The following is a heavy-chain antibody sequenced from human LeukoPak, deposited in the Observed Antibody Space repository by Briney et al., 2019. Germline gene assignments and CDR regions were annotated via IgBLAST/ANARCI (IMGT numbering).Heavy chain of an antibody. J-gene: IGHJ4*02. D-gene: IGHD2-21*02. V-gene: IGHV1-2*06. CDR3: ARSREIVVVTAIFDY. CDR2: INPNSGGT. Sequence: ASVKVSCKASGYTFTDYYMHWVRQAPGQGLEWMGRINPNSGGTNYAQKFQGRVTMTRDTSISTAYMELSRLRSDGTAVYYCARSREIVVVTAIFDYWGQGTLVTVSS. CDR1: GYTFTDYY.